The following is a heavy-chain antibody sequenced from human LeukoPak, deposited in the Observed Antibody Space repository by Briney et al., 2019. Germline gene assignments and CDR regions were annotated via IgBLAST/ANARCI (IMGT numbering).Heavy chain of an antibody. J-gene: IGHJ4*02. CDR1: GGTFSSYA. CDR3: ARDEDYGIFVNVDY. Sequence: ASVKVSCKASGGTFSSYAIGWVRQAPGQGLEWMGGIIPIFGTANYAQKFQGRVTMTTDTSTSTAYMELRSLRSDDTAVYYCARDEDYGIFVNVDYWGQGTLVTVSS. D-gene: IGHD4-17*01. CDR2: IIPIFGTA. V-gene: IGHV1-69*05.